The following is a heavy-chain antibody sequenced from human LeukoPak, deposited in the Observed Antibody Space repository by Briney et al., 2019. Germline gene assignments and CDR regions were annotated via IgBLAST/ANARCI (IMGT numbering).Heavy chain of an antibody. Sequence: ASVKVSCKASGYTFTGYYMHWVRQAPGQGLEWMGWINPNSGGTNYAQKFQGRVTMTRDTSTSTMYMELSSLRSEDTAVYYCARIPEMTTIKGLAYWGQGTLVTVSS. CDR3: ARIPEMTTIKGLAY. D-gene: IGHD5-24*01. J-gene: IGHJ4*02. CDR2: INPNSGGT. CDR1: GYTFTGYY. V-gene: IGHV1-2*02.